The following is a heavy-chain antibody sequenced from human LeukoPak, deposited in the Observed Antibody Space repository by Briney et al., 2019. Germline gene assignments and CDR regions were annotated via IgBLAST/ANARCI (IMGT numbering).Heavy chain of an antibody. V-gene: IGHV4-30-2*01. D-gene: IGHD3-3*01. Sequence: SETLSLTCSVSGGSISSGGYYWSWIRQPPGKGLEWIGYIYHSGSTYYNPSLKSRVTISVDRSKNQFSLKLSSVTAADTAVYYCARDNSIFGVVVGLDVWGKGTTVTVSS. J-gene: IGHJ6*04. CDR3: ARDNSIFGVVVGLDV. CDR1: GGSISSGGYY. CDR2: IYHSGST.